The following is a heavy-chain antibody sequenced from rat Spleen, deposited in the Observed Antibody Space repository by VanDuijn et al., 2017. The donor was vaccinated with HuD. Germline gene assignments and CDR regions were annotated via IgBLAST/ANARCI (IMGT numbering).Heavy chain of an antibody. CDR3: ARADVAGLSTDGI. Sequence: QVQLKESGPGLVQPSQTLSLTCTVSGFSLRSYGVIWVRQPPGKGLEWMGVIWGNGNTNYNSPLKSRLSISRDTSKSQIYLKMNSLQIEDTATYFCARADVAGLSTDGIWGQGIMVTVSS. CDR2: IWGNGNT. D-gene: IGHD1-2*01. J-gene: IGHJ2*01. CDR1: GFSLRSYG. V-gene: IGHV2-13*01.